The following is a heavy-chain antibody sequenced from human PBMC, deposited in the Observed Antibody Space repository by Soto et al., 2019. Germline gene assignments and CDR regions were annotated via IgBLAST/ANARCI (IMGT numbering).Heavy chain of an antibody. CDR2: ISTNGGST. CDR1: GFTFSIYA. CDR3: AKGEYYYDGSAYYPFDY. D-gene: IGHD3-22*01. V-gene: IGHV3-64D*06. J-gene: IGHJ4*02. Sequence: EVQLVESGGGLVQPGGSLRLSCSASGFTFSIYAMHWVRQAPGKGLEYVSSISTNGGSTHYADSVKGRFTISRDNSKNTVYLQMSSLRAEDMAVYYCAKGEYYYDGSAYYPFDYWGQGTLVTVSS.